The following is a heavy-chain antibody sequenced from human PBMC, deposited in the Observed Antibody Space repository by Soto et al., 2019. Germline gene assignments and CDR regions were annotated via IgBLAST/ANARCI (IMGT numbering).Heavy chain of an antibody. Sequence: SETLSLTCTVSGGSISSYYWSWIRQPPGKGLEWIGYIYYSGSTNYNPSLKSRVTISVDTSKNQFSLKLSSVTAADTAVYYCAREGSGWYRSSAPNWFDPWGQGTLVTVSS. D-gene: IGHD6-19*01. CDR3: AREGSGWYRSSAPNWFDP. CDR1: GGSISSYY. CDR2: IYYSGST. V-gene: IGHV4-59*01. J-gene: IGHJ5*02.